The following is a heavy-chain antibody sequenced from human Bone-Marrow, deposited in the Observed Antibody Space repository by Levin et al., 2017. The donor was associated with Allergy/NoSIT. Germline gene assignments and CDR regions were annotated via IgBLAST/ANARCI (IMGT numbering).Heavy chain of an antibody. CDR1: GFTFSSSD. J-gene: IGHJ4*02. V-gene: IGHV3-48*02. D-gene: IGHD2-21*02. Sequence: GESLKISCAASGFTFSSSDMNWVRQAPGKGLEWVSYISTSGSTIYYADSVKGRFTISRDNARNSLFLQMNSLRDEDTAVYYCASGIVVVTADDFWGQGTQVTVSS. CDR2: ISTSGSTI. CDR3: ASGIVVVTADDF.